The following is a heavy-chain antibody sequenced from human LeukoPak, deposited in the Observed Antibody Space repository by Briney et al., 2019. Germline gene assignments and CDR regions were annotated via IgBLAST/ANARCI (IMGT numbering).Heavy chain of an antibody. CDR1: GYTFTGYY. D-gene: IGHD3-22*01. V-gene: IGHV1-2*02. CDR2: INPNRGGT. CDR3: ARDKTYYYDSSGSPGYGMDV. J-gene: IGHJ6*02. Sequence: ASVKVSCKASGYTFTGYYMHWVRQAPGQGLEWMGWINPNRGGTNYAQKFQGRVTMTRDTSISTAHMELSRLRSDDTAVYYCARDKTYYYDSSGSPGYGMDVWGQGTTVTVSS.